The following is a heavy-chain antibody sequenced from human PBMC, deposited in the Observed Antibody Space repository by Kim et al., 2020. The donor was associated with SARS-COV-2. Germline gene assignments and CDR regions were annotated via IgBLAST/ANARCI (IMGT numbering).Heavy chain of an antibody. CDR3: ARQVSVGPEKASGYFDY. J-gene: IGHJ4*02. V-gene: IGHV4-39*01. CDR1: GGSISSSSYY. CDR2: IYYSGST. Sequence: SETLSLTCTVSGGSISSSSYYWGWIRQPPGKGLEWIGSIYYSGSTYYNPSLKSRVTISVDTSKNQFSLKLSSVTAADTAVYYCARQVSVGPEKASGYFDYWGQGTLVTVSS. D-gene: IGHD3-10*01.